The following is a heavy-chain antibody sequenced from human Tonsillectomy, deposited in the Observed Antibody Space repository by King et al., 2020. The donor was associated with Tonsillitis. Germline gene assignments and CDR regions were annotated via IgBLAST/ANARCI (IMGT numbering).Heavy chain of an antibody. V-gene: IGHV3-23*04. CDR1: GFTFSSYA. CDR3: AKEGSSGWSALHY. Sequence: VQLVESGGGFIQPGGSLRLSCAASGFTFSSYAMSWVRQAPGKGLEWVSSISGSDGNTYYADSVKGRFTISRDNSKNTLYLQMNSLRAEDTAIYYCAKEGSSGWSALHYWGQGTLVTVSS. CDR2: ISGSDGNT. D-gene: IGHD6-19*01. J-gene: IGHJ4*02.